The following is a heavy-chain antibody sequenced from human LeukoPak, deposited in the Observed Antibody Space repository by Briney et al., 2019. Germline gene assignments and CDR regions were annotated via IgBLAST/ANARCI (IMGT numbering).Heavy chain of an antibody. CDR3: ARDGSSWSGGTWFDP. V-gene: IGHV4-61*02. Sequence: SETLSLTCTVSGGSISSGSYYWSWIRQPAGKELQWIGRIYTSGSTNYNPSLKSRVTISVDTSKNHFSLELSSVTAADTPVYYCARDGSSWSGGTWFDPWGEGTLVTVSS. D-gene: IGHD6-13*01. CDR1: GGSISSGSYY. J-gene: IGHJ5*02. CDR2: IYTSGST.